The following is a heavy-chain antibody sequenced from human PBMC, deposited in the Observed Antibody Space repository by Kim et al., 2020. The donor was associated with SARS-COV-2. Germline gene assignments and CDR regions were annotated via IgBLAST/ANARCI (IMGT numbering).Heavy chain of an antibody. CDR2: VRSKTDGGTT. J-gene: IGHJ4*02. CDR1: GFSFGVYA. D-gene: IGHD2-2*01. CDR3: TSGLVPAAGRDFDL. V-gene: IGHV3-49*04. Sequence: GGSLRLSCSGSGFSFGVYAMSWVRQAPGKGLEWIGLVRSKTDGGTTDYAASVRGRFSISRDDSKSIAYLQMDSLKTEDTAVYYCTSGLVPAAGRDFDLWGPGTLVTVSS.